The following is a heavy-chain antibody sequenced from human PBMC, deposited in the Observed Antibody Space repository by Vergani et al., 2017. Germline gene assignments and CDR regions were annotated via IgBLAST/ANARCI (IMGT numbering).Heavy chain of an antibody. CDR2: ISGSGDST. D-gene: IGHD6-19*01. CDR3: AKDRSDSSGWYSDY. V-gene: IGHV3-23*01. Sequence: EVQLLESGGGLVQPGGSLRLSCAASGFTSSSYAMSWVRQAPGKGLEWVSAISGSGDSTYYADSVKGRFTISRDNSKNTLYLQMNSLRAEDTAVYYCAKDRSDSSGWYSDYWGQGTLVTVSS. J-gene: IGHJ4*02. CDR1: GFTSSSYA.